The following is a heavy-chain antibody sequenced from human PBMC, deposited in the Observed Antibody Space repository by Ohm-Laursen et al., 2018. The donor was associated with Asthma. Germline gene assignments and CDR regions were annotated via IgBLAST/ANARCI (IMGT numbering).Heavy chain of an antibody. CDR3: AKDRGFNYGYGMDV. CDR1: GFTFSSFA. Sequence: PRLSCAASGFTFSSFAMSWVRQAPGKGLEWVSTISGSAGSTYYADSVKGRFTNSRDNSKNTLYLQMNSLRAEDTALYYCAKDRGFNYGYGMDVWGQGTTVTVSS. V-gene: IGHV3-23*01. J-gene: IGHJ6*02. D-gene: IGHD5-18*01. CDR2: ISGSAGST.